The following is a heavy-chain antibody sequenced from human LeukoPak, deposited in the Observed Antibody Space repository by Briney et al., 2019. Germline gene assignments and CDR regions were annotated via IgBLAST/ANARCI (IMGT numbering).Heavy chain of an antibody. CDR2: INHSGST. CDR3: AGEGFSLPSNWFDP. V-gene: IGHV4-34*01. Sequence: SETLSLTCAVYGGSFSGYYWSWIRQPPGKGLEWIGEINHSGSTNYNPSLKSRVTISVDTSKNQFSLKLSSVTAADTAVYYCAGEGFSLPSNWFDPWGQGTLVTVSS. J-gene: IGHJ5*02. CDR1: GGSFSGYY. D-gene: IGHD3-3*01.